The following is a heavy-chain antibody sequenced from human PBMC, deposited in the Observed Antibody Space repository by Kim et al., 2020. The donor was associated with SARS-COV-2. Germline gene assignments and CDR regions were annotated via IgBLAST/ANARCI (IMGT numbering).Heavy chain of an antibody. CDR3: AGHERTDITIFGVVTQRGWFDP. Sequence: SETLSLTCTVSGGSISSSSYYWGWIRQPPGKGLEWIGSIYYSGSTYYNPSLKSRVTISVDTSKNQFSLKLSSVTAADTAVYYCAGHERTDITIFGVVTQRGWFDPWGEGNLVTVSS. V-gene: IGHV4-39*01. J-gene: IGHJ5*02. D-gene: IGHD3-3*01. CDR2: IYYSGST. CDR1: GGSISSSSYY.